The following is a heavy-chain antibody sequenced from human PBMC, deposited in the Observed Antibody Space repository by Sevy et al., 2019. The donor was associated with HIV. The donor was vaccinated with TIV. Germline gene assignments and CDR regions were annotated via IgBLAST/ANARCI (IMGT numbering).Heavy chain of an antibody. CDR1: GYTFTSFG. CDR3: TRDLGSSPASFFDY. CDR2: ISAYNGHT. D-gene: IGHD6-19*01. V-gene: IGHV1-18*04. J-gene: IGHJ4*02. Sequence: ASVKVSCKASGYTFTSFGISWVRQAPGQGPEWMAWISAYNGHTNYAQKFQGRVTMTQDISTSTVYMELRSLRSDETAIYYCTRDLGSSPASFFDYWGQGTLVTVSS.